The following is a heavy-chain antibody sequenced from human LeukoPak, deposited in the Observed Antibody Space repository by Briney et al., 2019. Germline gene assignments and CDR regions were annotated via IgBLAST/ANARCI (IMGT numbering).Heavy chain of an antibody. V-gene: IGHV4-31*03. D-gene: IGHD3-9*01. CDR3: ARINVLRYFDRTFYFDY. Sequence: SQTLSLTCTVSGGSISSGGYYWSWIRQHPGKGLEWIGYIYYSGSTNYNPSLKSRVTISVDTSKNQFSLKLSSVTAADTAVYYCARINVLRYFDRTFYFDYWGQGTLVTVSS. CDR1: GGSISSGGYY. CDR2: IYYSGST. J-gene: IGHJ4*02.